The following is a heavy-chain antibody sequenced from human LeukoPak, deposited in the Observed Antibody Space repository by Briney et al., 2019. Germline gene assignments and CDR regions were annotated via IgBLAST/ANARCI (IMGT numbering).Heavy chain of an antibody. V-gene: IGHV1-2*02. CDR3: ARDLAVFDAFDT. CDR2: INPNSGDT. Sequence: GASVKVSCKASGYTFTGYYMHWVRQAPGQGLEWMGWINPNSGDTNYAQDFQGRVTMTRDTSISTAYMELSRLRYDDAAVYYCARDLAVFDAFDTWGQGTMVTVSS. J-gene: IGHJ3*02. CDR1: GYTFTGYY. D-gene: IGHD2-8*02.